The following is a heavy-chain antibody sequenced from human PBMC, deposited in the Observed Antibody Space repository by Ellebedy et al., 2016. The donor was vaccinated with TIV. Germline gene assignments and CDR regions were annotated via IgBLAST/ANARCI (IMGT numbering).Heavy chain of an antibody. CDR3: PGGRGGPNYFDY. CDR2: IYSGGSA. J-gene: IGHJ4*02. CDR1: GFTVGSNY. Sequence: GGSLRLXXVASGFTVGSNYMTWVRLAAGRGLEWVSVIYSGGSAYYADSVKGRFAISRDISTNTLHLQMDILRAEDTAIYYCPGGRGGPNYFDYWGQGTLVTVSS. V-gene: IGHV3-66*01. D-gene: IGHD3-10*01.